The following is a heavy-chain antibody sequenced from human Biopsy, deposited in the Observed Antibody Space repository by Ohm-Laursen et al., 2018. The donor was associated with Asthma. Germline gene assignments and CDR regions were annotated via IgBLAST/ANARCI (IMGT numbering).Heavy chain of an antibody. CDR3: ARVFESSEWGPFYHFGLDV. J-gene: IGHJ6*02. Sequence: SLRLSCTASGFTFSSYWMSRVRQAPGKGLEWVSSISSSGSTTYPAESVKGRFTISRDNAQKSLFLQMGSLRAEDTAIYYCARVFESSEWGPFYHFGLDVWGQGTTVAVSS. D-gene: IGHD6-25*01. CDR2: ISSSGSTT. V-gene: IGHV3-11*01. CDR1: GFTFSSYW.